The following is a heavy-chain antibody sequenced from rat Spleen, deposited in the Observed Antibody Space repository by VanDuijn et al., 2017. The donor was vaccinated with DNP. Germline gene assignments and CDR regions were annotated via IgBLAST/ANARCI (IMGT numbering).Heavy chain of an antibody. CDR3: TTGWVLDY. V-gene: IGHV5-27*01. J-gene: IGHJ2*01. D-gene: IGHD1-7*01. CDR2: INRSGCST. Sequence: EVQLVESGGGLVQPGRSLKLSCAASGFTFSDYYMAWVRQAPKKGLEWVASINRSGCSTAYRDSVKGRFTISRDSAESTVYLQMDSLRSEDTATYYVTTGWVLDYWGQGVMVTVSS. CDR1: GFTFSDYY.